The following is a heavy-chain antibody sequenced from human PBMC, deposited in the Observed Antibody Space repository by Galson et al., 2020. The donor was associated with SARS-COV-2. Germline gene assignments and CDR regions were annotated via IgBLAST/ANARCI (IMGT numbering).Heavy chain of an antibody. CDR3: AKDGGGFWSGYPGGYYFDY. V-gene: IGHV3-23*01. D-gene: IGHD3-3*01. CDR2: ISGSSGRT. J-gene: IGHJ4*02. CDR1: GFTFSNYA. Sequence: GGSLRLSCAASGFTFSNYAMSWVRQAPGKGLEWVSAISGSSGRTYYADSVKGRFTISRDNSKNTLYLQINSLRAEDTAVYYCAKDGGGFWSGYPGGYYFDYWGQGTLVTVSS.